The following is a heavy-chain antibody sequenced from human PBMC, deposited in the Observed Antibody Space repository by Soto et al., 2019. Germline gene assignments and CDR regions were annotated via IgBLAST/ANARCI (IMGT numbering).Heavy chain of an antibody. V-gene: IGHV4-59*12. CDR2: INYSGST. Sequence: SETLSLTCAVSGGSISSYYWSWIRQPPGKGLEWIGEINYSGSTNYNPSLKSRVTISVDTSKNQFSLKLSSVTAADTAVYYCASSNIAAAGFYYYGMDVWGRGTTVTVSS. CDR3: ASSNIAAAGFYYYGMDV. J-gene: IGHJ6*02. D-gene: IGHD6-13*01. CDR1: GGSISSYY.